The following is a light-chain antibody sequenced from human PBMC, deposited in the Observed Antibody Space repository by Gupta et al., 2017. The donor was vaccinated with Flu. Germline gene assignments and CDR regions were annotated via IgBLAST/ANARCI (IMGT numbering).Light chain of an antibody. Sequence: QRITISCSGGNSTIERNYGYWYQHAPETAPKLLYYRNNQRPSGVPDRSAGSKSGNSAFTAIRGLRSEDEAYYYCAAWDDSLSGVFGGGTKLTVL. V-gene: IGLV1-47*01. CDR1: NSTIERNY. J-gene: IGLJ3*02. CDR2: RNN. CDR3: AAWDDSLSGV.